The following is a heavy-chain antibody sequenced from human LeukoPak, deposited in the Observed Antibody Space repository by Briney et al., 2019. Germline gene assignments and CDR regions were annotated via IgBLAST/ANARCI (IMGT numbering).Heavy chain of an antibody. J-gene: IGHJ3*02. CDR1: GFTFSRYS. V-gene: IGHV3-21*01. Sequence: GGSRNLSCAASGFTFSRYSMNWFRQAPGKGLEWVSSISISSSYIYSSDSVKGRFTISRDNAKNSLYLQMNSLRAEDTAIYYCARDRTRDYFDSSGFYSHDVFDIWGQGTMVTVSS. D-gene: IGHD3-22*01. CDR3: ARDRTRDYFDSSGFYSHDVFDI. CDR2: ISISSSYI.